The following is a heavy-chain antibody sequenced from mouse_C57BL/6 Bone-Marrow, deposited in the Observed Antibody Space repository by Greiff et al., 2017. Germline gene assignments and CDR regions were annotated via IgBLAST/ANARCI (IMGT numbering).Heavy chain of an antibody. CDR3: ARQDYYGSSYRGYWYFDV. CDR2: ISNGGGST. D-gene: IGHD1-1*01. V-gene: IGHV5-12*01. Sequence: EVQGVESGGGLVQPGGSLKLSCAASGFTFSDYYMYWVRQTPEKRLEWVAYISNGGGSTYYPDTVKGRFTISRDNAKNTLYLQMSRLKSEDTAMYYCARQDYYGSSYRGYWYFDVWGTGTTVTVSS. CDR1: GFTFSDYY. J-gene: IGHJ1*03.